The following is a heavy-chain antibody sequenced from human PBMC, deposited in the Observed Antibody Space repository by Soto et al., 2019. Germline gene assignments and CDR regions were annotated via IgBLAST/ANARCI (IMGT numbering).Heavy chain of an antibody. CDR3: AILKDRGARNTFIY. J-gene: IGHJ4*02. CDR2: INWKSDI. Sequence: GGSLRLSCAVSGFTFDDNAMHWVRQAPEKGLEWVSGINWKSDIGYADSVKGRFTISRDNAENSLYLQMKSLRAEDTALYYCAILKDRGARNTFIYWGQGTQVTVSS. CDR1: GFTFDDNA. D-gene: IGHD3-16*01. V-gene: IGHV3-9*01.